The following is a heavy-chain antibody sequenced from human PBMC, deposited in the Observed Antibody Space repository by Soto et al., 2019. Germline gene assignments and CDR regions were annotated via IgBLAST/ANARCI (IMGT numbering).Heavy chain of an antibody. CDR3: ARDDPNEIAVAGWTPMDV. Sequence: SVKVSCKASGGTFSSYAISWVRQAPGQGLEWMGGIIPIFGTANYAQKFQGRVTITADKSTSTAYMELSSLRSEDTAVYYCARDDPNEIAVAGWTPMDVWGQGTTVTVSS. V-gene: IGHV1-69*06. CDR1: GGTFSSYA. CDR2: IIPIFGTA. J-gene: IGHJ6*02. D-gene: IGHD6-19*01.